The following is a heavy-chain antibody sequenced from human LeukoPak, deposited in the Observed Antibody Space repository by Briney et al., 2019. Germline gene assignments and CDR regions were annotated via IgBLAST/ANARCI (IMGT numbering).Heavy chain of an antibody. CDR2: IYYSGST. CDR3: AGSQSITMVRGVIHWFDP. Sequence: KPSETLSLTCTVSGGSISSYYWSWIRQPPGKGLEWIGYIYYSGSTNYNPSLKSRVTISVDTSKNQFSLKLSSVTAADTAVYYCAGSQSITMVRGVIHWFDPWGQGTLVTVSP. J-gene: IGHJ5*02. D-gene: IGHD3-10*01. CDR1: GGSISSYY. V-gene: IGHV4-59*08.